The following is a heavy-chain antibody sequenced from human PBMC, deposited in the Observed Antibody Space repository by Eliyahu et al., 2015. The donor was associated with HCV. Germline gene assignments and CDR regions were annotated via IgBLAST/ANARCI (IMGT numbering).Heavy chain of an antibody. Sequence: QVQLVQSGAEVKKPGASVKVSCKASGFTFTSYFMHWVRQAPGQGPEWMGIINPTGGKTNYAQKFQGRVTMTRDTSTSTVNMELSGLRSEDTAVYYCARDPYCSDGACYNLDYWGQGTLVTVSS. CDR3: ARDPYCSDGACYNLDY. V-gene: IGHV1-46*01. CDR1: GFTFTSYF. J-gene: IGHJ4*02. CDR2: INPTGGKT. D-gene: IGHD2-15*01.